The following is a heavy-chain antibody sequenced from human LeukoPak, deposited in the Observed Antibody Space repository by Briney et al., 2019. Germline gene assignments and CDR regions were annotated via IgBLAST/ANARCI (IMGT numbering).Heavy chain of an antibody. CDR3: ARDFIGDYPDY. CDR2: IYTSGST. D-gene: IGHD3-16*02. J-gene: IGHJ4*02. Sequence: SETLSLTCTVSGGSISSGNYYWSWIRQPAGKGLEWIGRIYTSGSTNYNPSLKSRVTISVDTSKNQFSLKLTSVTAADTAVYYCARDFIGDYPDYWGQGTLVTVSS. V-gene: IGHV4-61*02. CDR1: GGSISSGNYY.